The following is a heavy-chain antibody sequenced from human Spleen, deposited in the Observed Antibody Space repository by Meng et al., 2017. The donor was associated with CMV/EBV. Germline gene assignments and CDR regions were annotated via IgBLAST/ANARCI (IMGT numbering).Heavy chain of an antibody. Sequence: GESLKISCAASGFTFSSYWMSWVRQAPGKGLEWVANIKQDGSEKYYVDSVKGRFTISRDNARNSLYLQMNSLRAEDTAVYHCARDSAPYYYDRSAHCYECQYYFDYWGQGTLVTVSS. CDR1: GFTFSSYW. J-gene: IGHJ4*02. CDR3: ARDSAPYYYDRSAHCYECQYYFDY. V-gene: IGHV3-7*01. CDR2: IKQDGSEK. D-gene: IGHD3-22*01.